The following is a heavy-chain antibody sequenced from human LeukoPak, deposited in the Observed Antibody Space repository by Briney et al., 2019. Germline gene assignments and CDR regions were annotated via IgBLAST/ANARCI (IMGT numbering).Heavy chain of an antibody. V-gene: IGHV4-59*01. CDR2: IYYSVST. J-gene: IGHJ6*02. CDR3: ARNGGKKIVATTNPHYYYYYGMDV. Sequence: SETLSLTCTVSGGSISSYDWSWIRQPPGKGLEWIGYIYYSVSTNYNPSLKSRVTISVDTSKNEFSLKLSSVTAADTAVYYCARNGGKKIVATTNPHYYYYYGMDVWGQGTTVTVSS. CDR1: GGSISSYD. D-gene: IGHD5-12*01.